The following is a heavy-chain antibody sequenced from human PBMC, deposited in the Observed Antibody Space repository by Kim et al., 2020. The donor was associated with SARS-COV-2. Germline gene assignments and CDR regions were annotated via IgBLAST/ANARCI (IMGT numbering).Heavy chain of an antibody. D-gene: IGHD2-21*01. J-gene: IGHJ3*02. CDR3: AKDQGRGLLAIFDI. V-gene: IGHV3-23*01. Sequence: ADSVKGRFTISRDNSKSTLNLQMSSLRAEDTALYYCAKDQGRGLLAIFDIWGQGTMVTVSS.